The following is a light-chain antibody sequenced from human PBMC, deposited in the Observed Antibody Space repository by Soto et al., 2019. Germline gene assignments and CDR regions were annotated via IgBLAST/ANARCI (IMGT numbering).Light chain of an antibody. V-gene: IGKV1-5*03. Sequence: DIQMTQSPSTRSASVGDRVTITCRASQSIRSGLAWYQQKPGKAPNLLIYKASSLESGVPSRFSGSGSGTEFTLTVSSLQPDDFATYYGQQYDSYPLTFGGGTKVEIK. J-gene: IGKJ4*01. CDR2: KAS. CDR3: QQYDSYPLT. CDR1: QSIRSG.